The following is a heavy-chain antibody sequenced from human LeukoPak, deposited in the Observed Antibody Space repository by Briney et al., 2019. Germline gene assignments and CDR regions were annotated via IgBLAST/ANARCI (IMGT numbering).Heavy chain of an antibody. Sequence: GGSLRLSCTASGFNFGDYAMNWVRQAPGKGLEWVGFIRSEGYGGTTVYAASVQGRFSISRDDSKSIVYPQMNSLQTEDTAVYFCTREAFDNSGYYTLVFDFWGQGTLVAVSS. CDR3: TREAFDNSGYYTLVFDF. V-gene: IGHV3-49*04. CDR1: GFNFGDYA. CDR2: IRSEGYGGTT. D-gene: IGHD3-22*01. J-gene: IGHJ4*02.